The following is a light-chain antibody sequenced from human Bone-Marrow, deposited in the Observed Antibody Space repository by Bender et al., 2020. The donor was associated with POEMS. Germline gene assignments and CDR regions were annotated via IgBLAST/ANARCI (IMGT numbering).Light chain of an antibody. J-gene: IGLJ2*01. CDR3: CSRSGTYTWI. CDR2: EVS. V-gene: IGLV2-14*01. Sequence: QSALTQPASVSGSPGQSITISCSGTSSDVGTYNYVSWYQHHPGKAPKLIIYEVSNRPSGVSDRFSASKSGNSASLTISGLRAEDEADYYCCSRSGTYTWIIGGGTKLTVL. CDR1: SSDVGTYNY.